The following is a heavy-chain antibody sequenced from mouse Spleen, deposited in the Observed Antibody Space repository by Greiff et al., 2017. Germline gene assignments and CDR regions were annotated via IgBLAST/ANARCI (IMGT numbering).Heavy chain of an antibody. CDR3: ARMGGNHPYYAMDY. CDR2: IWTGGGT. CDR1: GFSLTSYA. J-gene: IGHJ4*01. Sequence: VQRVESGPGLVAPSQSLSITCTVSGFSLTSYAISWVRQPPGKGLEWLGVIWTGGGTNYNSALKSRLSISKDNSKSQVFLKMNSLQTDDTARYYCARMGGNHPYYAMDYWGQGTSVTVSS. V-gene: IGHV2-9-1*01. D-gene: IGHD2-1*01.